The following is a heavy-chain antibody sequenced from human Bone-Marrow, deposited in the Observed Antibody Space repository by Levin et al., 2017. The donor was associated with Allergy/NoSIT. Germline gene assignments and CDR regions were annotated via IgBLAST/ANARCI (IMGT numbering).Heavy chain of an antibody. J-gene: IGHJ4*02. V-gene: IGHV4-59*02. CDR1: GGSVSGYS. Sequence: SETLSLTCTVSGGSVSGYSWSWLRQSPGKGLEWIGYVDDSGSATHNPSLDSRVSISLDTSKNQVPLNLKSVTAADTAVYYCARAPIHAGYSNSWYLLAYWGRGTQVTVSS. D-gene: IGHD6-13*01. CDR3: ARAPIHAGYSNSWYLLAY. CDR2: VDDSGSA.